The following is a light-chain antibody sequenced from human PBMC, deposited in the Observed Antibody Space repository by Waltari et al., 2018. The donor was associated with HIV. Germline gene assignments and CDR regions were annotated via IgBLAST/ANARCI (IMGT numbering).Light chain of an antibody. CDR3: QQYDDGPRWIT. CDR2: EAA. J-gene: IGKJ2*01. V-gene: IGKV3-15*01. CDR1: QSTSAK. Sequence: EIVMTQSPPTLSVSPGQRVTLSSRASQSTSAKVAWYQQRPGQAHRLLLYEAATRPTGIPARFSGSGSGTEFTLTISSLQSEDFATYFCQQYDDGPRWITFGQGTMLEIK.